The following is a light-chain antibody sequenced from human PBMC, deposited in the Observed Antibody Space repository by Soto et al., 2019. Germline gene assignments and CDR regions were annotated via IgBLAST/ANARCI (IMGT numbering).Light chain of an antibody. J-gene: IGKJ5*01. CDR3: QQYGSSPIT. V-gene: IGKV3-20*01. CDR1: QSVSSSY. Sequence: EIVLTQSPGTLSLSPGEGATLSCRATQSVSSSYLAWYQQKPGQAPRLLIYGASNRATGIPDRFSGSGAGTDFTLTISRLEPEDFAVYYCQQYGSSPITFGQGTRLEIK. CDR2: GAS.